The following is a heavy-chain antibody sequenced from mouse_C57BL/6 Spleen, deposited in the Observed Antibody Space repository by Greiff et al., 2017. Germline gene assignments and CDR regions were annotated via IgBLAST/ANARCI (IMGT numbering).Heavy chain of an antibody. Sequence: EVKLQESGPGLVKPSQSLSLTCSVTGYSITSGYYWNWIRQFPGNKLEWMGYISYDGSNNYNPSLKNRITITHDTSKNQFFLKLHSVTTEDTATYYCAREGYLGNYWGQGTTLTVST. CDR2: ISYDGSN. V-gene: IGHV3-6*01. D-gene: IGHD5-1*01. J-gene: IGHJ2*01. CDR3: AREGYLGNY. CDR1: GYSITSGYY.